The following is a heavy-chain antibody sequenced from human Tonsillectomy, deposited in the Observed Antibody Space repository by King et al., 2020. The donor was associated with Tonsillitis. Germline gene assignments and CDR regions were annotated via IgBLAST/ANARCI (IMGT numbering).Heavy chain of an antibody. CDR2: INHSGST. Sequence: VQLQQWGAGLLKPSETLSLTCAVYGGSFSGYYWSWIRQPPGKGLEWIGEINHSGSTNYNPSLKSRVTVSVDTSKNQFSLKLSSVTAADTAVYYCARGTGGNRTKRTFDYWGQGTLVTVSS. D-gene: IGHD4-23*01. J-gene: IGHJ4*02. V-gene: IGHV4-34*01. CDR1: GGSFSGYY. CDR3: ARGTGGNRTKRTFDY.